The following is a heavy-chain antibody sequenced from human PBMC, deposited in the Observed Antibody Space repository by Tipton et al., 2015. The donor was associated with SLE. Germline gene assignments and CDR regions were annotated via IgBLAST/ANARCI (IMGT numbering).Heavy chain of an antibody. J-gene: IGHJ6*02. CDR2: ISYTGSNQ. CDR3: ATLHSGYDYYYYGMDV. V-gene: IGHV3-30*04. CDR1: GFTFSAYT. D-gene: IGHD5-12*01. Sequence: SLRLSCAASGFTFSAYTMHWVRQAPGKGLEWVAVISYTGSNQYYTDSVKGRFTISRDNSKSTLYLQMSSLKAEDTAVYYCATLHSGYDYYYYGMDVWGQGTTVTVSS.